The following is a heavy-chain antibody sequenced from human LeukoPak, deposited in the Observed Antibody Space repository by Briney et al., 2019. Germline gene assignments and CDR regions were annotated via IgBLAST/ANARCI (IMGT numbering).Heavy chain of an antibody. J-gene: IGHJ3*02. CDR2: ISGSGGST. CDR1: GGSISVSSYY. D-gene: IGHD4-17*01. CDR3: AKGPNGDYIGAFDI. Sequence: ETLSLTCTVSGGSISVSSYYWGWIRQPPGKGLEWVSSISGSGGSTQYAASVQGRFTISRDNSKNTLYLQMNSLRAEDTAVYYCAKGPNGDYIGAFDIWGQGTMVTVSS. V-gene: IGHV3-23*01.